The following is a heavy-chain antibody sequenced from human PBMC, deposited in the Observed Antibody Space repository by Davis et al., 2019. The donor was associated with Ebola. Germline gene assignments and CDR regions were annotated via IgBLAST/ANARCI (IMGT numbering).Heavy chain of an antibody. D-gene: IGHD3-9*01. CDR3: AREGLNDILTGYYIHSELSSSNFDY. V-gene: IGHV1-46*01. Sequence: ASVKVSCKASGYTFTSYYMHWVRQAPGQGLEWMGIINPSGGSTSYAQKFQGRVTMTRDTSTSTVYMELSSLRSEDTAVYYCAREGLNDILTGYYIHSELSSSNFDYWGQGTLVTVSS. CDR2: INPSGGST. CDR1: GYTFTSYY. J-gene: IGHJ4*02.